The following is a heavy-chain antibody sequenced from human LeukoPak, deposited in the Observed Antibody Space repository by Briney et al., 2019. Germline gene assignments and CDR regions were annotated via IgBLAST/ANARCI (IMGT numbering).Heavy chain of an antibody. J-gene: IGHJ4*02. D-gene: IGHD3-10*01. CDR3: ARDNYGSGSYSWSKRLDY. Sequence: PGGSLRLSCAASGFTFSNYNMNWVRQGPGKGLERVSFISTSSSYIYYADSVKGRFTISRHNAKNSLYLQMNSLRAEDTAVYYCARDNYGSGSYSWSKRLDYWGQGTLVTVSS. V-gene: IGHV3-21*01. CDR1: GFTFSNYN. CDR2: ISTSSSYI.